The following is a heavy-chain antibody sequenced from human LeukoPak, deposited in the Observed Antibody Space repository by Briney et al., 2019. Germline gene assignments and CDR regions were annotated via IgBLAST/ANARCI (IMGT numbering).Heavy chain of an antibody. CDR1: GYSFTNYW. Sequence: GESLKISCKGSGYSFTNYWIGWVRQMPGKGLEWMGITHPGDSDTRYSPSFQGQVTISADKSISTAYLQWSSLKASDTAMYYCARRRGNYDSSKAFDIWGQGTMVTVSS. D-gene: IGHD3-22*01. J-gene: IGHJ3*02. V-gene: IGHV5-51*01. CDR2: THPGDSDT. CDR3: ARRRGNYDSSKAFDI.